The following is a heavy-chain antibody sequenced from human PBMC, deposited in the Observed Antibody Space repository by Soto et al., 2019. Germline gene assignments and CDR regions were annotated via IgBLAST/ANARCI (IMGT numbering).Heavy chain of an antibody. D-gene: IGHD6-19*01. CDR2: ITPSSDTI. Sequence: GGSLRLSCAASGFTFSSYSMNWVRQAPGKGLEWVSYITPSSDTIYYADSVKGRFTISRDNGKNSLYLQMNSLRDEDTAVYYCAGDIGSGWYYFDYWGQGNMVTVSS. CDR1: GFTFSSYS. V-gene: IGHV3-48*02. J-gene: IGHJ4*02. CDR3: AGDIGSGWYYFDY.